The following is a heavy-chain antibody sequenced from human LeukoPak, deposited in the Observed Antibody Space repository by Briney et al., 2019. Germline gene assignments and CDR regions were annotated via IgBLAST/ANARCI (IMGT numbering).Heavy chain of an antibody. CDR1: GGSFSGYY. Sequence: SETLSLTCAVYGGSFSGYYWSWIRQPPGKGLEWIGEINHSGSTNYNPSLKSRVTISVDTSKNQSSLKLSSVTAADTAVYYCARGSRGCGDSCLDYWGQGTLVTVSS. D-gene: IGHD6-19*01. CDR2: INHSGST. J-gene: IGHJ4*02. CDR3: ARGSRGCGDSCLDY. V-gene: IGHV4-34*01.